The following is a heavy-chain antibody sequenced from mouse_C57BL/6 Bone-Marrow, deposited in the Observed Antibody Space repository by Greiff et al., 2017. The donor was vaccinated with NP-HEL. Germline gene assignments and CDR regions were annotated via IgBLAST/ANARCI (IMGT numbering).Heavy chain of an antibody. Sequence: QVQLQQSGAELMKPGASVKLSCKASGYTFTGYWIEWVKQRPGHGLEWIGEILPGRGSTNYNEKFKGKATFTADTSSNTAYMQLSSLTTEDSAIYYWARSGNCLYAMDYWGQGTSVTVSS. V-gene: IGHV1-9*01. J-gene: IGHJ4*01. CDR2: ILPGRGST. CDR3: ARSGNCLYAMDY. D-gene: IGHD2-1*01. CDR1: GYTFTGYW.